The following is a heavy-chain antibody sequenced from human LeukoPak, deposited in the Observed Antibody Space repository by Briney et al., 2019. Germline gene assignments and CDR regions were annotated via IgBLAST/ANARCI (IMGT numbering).Heavy chain of an antibody. CDR1: GFTFSSYW. J-gene: IGHJ4*02. CDR2: IKQDGSEK. Sequence: PGGSLRLSCAASGFTFSSYWMSWVRQAPGKGLEWVANIKQDGSEKYYVDSVKGRFTISRDNAKKSLYLQMNSLRAEDTAVYYCASWSRDGYNRLDYWGQGTLVTVSS. D-gene: IGHD5-24*01. CDR3: ASWSRDGYNRLDY. V-gene: IGHV3-7*01.